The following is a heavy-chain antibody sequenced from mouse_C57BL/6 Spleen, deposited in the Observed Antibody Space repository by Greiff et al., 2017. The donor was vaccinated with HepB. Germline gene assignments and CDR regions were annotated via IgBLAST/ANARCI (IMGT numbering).Heavy chain of an antibody. D-gene: IGHD2-3*01. Sequence: VKLMESGPELVKPGASVKISCKASGYAFSSSWMNWVKQRPGKGLEWIGRIYPGDGDTNYNGKFKGKATLTADKSSSTAYMQLSSLTSEDSAVYFCARPGDGYYWFAYWGQGTLVTVSA. J-gene: IGHJ3*01. CDR1: GYAFSSSW. V-gene: IGHV1-82*01. CDR3: ARPGDGYYWFAY. CDR2: IYPGDGDT.